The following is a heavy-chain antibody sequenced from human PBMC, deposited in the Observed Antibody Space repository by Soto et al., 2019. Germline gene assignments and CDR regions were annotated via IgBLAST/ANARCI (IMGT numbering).Heavy chain of an antibody. D-gene: IGHD2-8*01. V-gene: IGHV1-8*01. CDR2: MDPNSGNT. Sequence: QVQLVQSGAEVKKPGASVKVSCKASGYTFTSYDINWVRQATGQGLEWMGWMDPNSGNTGYAQKLQGKVNITKNTSIRTAYMELSNLGSEDTAVYYCARGFPYCTNGVCYTDWFDPWGQGTLVTVSS. CDR1: GYTFTSYD. CDR3: ARGFPYCTNGVCYTDWFDP. J-gene: IGHJ5*02.